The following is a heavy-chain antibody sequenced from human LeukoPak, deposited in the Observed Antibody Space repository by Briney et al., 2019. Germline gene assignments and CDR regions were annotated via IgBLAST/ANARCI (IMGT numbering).Heavy chain of an antibody. J-gene: IGHJ4*02. D-gene: IGHD1-26*01. CDR2: IYTGGNT. CDR3: ARGRPPYYFDY. Sequence: PGGSLRLSCAASGFTVSSNYMTWVRQAPGKGLEWVSVIYTGGNTDYADSVRGRFTISRDNSKNTLYLQMNSLRAKDTAVYYCARGRPPYYFDYWGQGTLVTVSS. CDR1: GFTVSSNY. V-gene: IGHV3-66*02.